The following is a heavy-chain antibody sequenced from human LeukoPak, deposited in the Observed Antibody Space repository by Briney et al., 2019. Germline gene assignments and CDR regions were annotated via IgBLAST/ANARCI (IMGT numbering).Heavy chain of an antibody. CDR1: AFIFSGHW. CDR3: ARETEHSGNHHYLDY. D-gene: IGHD1-14*01. J-gene: IGHJ4*02. Sequence: GGSLRLSCEGSAFIFSGHWMNWVRQTPGKGLEWVASIKEDGSERQYVDSVKGRFSISRDNTKGSLFLQLNSLRAEDTAVYYCARETEHSGNHHYLDYWGQGTLVTVSS. CDR2: IKEDGSER. V-gene: IGHV3-7*03.